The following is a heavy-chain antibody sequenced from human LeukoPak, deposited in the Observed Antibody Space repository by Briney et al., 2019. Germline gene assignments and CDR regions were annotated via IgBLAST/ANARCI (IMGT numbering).Heavy chain of an antibody. CDR1: GFTVSSNY. CDR2: IYSGGST. Sequence: GGSLRLSCAASGFTVSSNYMSWVRQAPGKGLEWVSVIYSGGSTYYADSVKGRFTISRDNSKNTLYLQMNSLRVEGTAVYYCARVTYEVTISYNYFDYWGQGTLVTASS. CDR3: ARVTYEVTISYNYFDY. J-gene: IGHJ4*02. D-gene: IGHD3-3*01. V-gene: IGHV3-66*02.